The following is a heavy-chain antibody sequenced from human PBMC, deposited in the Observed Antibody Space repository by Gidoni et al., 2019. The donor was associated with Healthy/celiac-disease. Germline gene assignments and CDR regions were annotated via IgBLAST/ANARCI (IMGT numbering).Heavy chain of an antibody. CDR2: IYYSGST. J-gene: IGHJ4*02. V-gene: IGHV4-31*03. D-gene: IGHD1-26*01. CDR3: ARESSPGIADY. CDR1: GGSISSGGYY. Sequence: QVQLQESGPALVNPSPTLSPTCTFPGGSISSGGYYWSWIRQHPGKGLEWIGYIYYSGSTYYNPSLKSRVTISVDTSKNQFSLKLGSVTAADTAVYYGARESSPGIADYWGQGTLVTVSS.